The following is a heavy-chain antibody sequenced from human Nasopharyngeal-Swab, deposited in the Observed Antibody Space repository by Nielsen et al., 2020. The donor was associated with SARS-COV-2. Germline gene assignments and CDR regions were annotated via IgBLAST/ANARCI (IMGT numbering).Heavy chain of an antibody. V-gene: IGHV3-74*01. Sequence: GESLKISCAASGFTVSSNYMSWVRQAPGKGLVWVSRINSEGSSTSYADSVKGRFTISRDNAKNTLYLQMNSLRAEDTAVYYCVRSPSSISPGWFDPWGQGTLVTVSS. D-gene: IGHD1-14*01. J-gene: IGHJ5*02. CDR3: VRSPSSISPGWFDP. CDR1: GFTVSSNY. CDR2: INSEGSST.